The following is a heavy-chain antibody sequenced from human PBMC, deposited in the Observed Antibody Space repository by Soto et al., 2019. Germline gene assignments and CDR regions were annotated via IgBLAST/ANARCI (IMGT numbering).Heavy chain of an antibody. J-gene: IGHJ6*02. CDR2: INAGNGNT. Sequence: GASVKVSCKASGYTFTSCAMHWVRQAPGQRLEWMGWINAGNGNTKYSQKFQGRVTITRDTSASTAYMELSSLRFEDTAVYYCASSHALYYYYGMDVWGQGTTVTVSS. V-gene: IGHV1-3*01. D-gene: IGHD2-2*01. CDR1: GYTFTSCA. CDR3: ASSHALYYYYGMDV.